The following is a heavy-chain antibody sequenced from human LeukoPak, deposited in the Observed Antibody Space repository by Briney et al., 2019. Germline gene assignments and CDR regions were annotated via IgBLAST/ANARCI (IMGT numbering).Heavy chain of an antibody. CDR1: GFTFSDYC. CDR3: AREQYYDILTGSYPGLDY. CDR2: ISSSGSTI. V-gene: IGHV3-11*01. D-gene: IGHD3-9*01. J-gene: IGHJ4*02. Sequence: GGSLRLSRAASGFTFSDYCMSWIRQAPGKGLEWVSYISSSGSTIYYADSVKGRFTISRDNAKNSLYLQMNSLRAEDTAVYYCAREQYYDILTGSYPGLDYWGQGTLVTVSS.